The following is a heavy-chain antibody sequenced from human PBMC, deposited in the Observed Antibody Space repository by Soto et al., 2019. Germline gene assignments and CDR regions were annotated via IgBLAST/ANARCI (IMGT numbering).Heavy chain of an antibody. V-gene: IGHV4-59*01. CDR2: IYYSGST. CDR1: GCSISSYY. D-gene: IGHD6-13*01. Sequence: SETLSLTCTFSGCSISSYYWSLIRQPPGKGLEWIGYIYYSGSTNYNPSLKSRVTISVDTSKNQFSLKLSSVTAADTAVYYCARDPAAGNSGNWFDPWGQGTLVTVSS. CDR3: ARDPAAGNSGNWFDP. J-gene: IGHJ5*02.